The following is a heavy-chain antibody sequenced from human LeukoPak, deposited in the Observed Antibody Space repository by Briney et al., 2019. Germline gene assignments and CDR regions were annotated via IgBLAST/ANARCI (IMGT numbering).Heavy chain of an antibody. Sequence: GGSLRLSCAASGFTFDDYGMSWVRQAPGKGLEWVSGINWNGGSTGYADSVKGRFTISRDNAKNSLYLQMNSLRAEDTALYYCASDPTYYYDSSGYNYAFYYFDYWGQGTLVTVSS. CDR1: GFTFDDYG. V-gene: IGHV3-20*04. CDR2: INWNGGST. D-gene: IGHD3-22*01. J-gene: IGHJ4*02. CDR3: ASDPTYYYDSSGYNYAFYYFDY.